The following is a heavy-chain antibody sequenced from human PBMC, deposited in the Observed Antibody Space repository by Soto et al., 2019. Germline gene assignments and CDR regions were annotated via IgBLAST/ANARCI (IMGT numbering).Heavy chain of an antibody. V-gene: IGHV4-30-4*01. CDR2: IYYSGST. Sequence: SETLSLTCTVSGGSISSGDYYWSWIRQPPGKGLEWVGYIYYSGSTYYNPSLKSRVTISVDTSKNQFSLKLSSVTAADTAVYYCARSPYDFWSGSPFDYWGQGTLVTVSS. CDR3: ARSPYDFWSGSPFDY. J-gene: IGHJ4*02. D-gene: IGHD3-3*01. CDR1: GGSISSGDYY.